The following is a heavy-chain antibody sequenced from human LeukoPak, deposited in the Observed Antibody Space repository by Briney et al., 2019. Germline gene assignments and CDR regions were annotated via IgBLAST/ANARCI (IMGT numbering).Heavy chain of an antibody. CDR1: GGSFSGYY. V-gene: IGHV4-34*01. CDR2: INHSGST. J-gene: IGHJ6*03. D-gene: IGHD3-9*01. CDR3: ARRRTYYDILTGYYPFNYYYYMDV. Sequence: SETLSLTCAVYGGSFSGYYWSWIRQPPGKGLEWIGEINHSGSTNYNPSLKSRVTISVDTSKNQFSLKLGSVTAADTAVYYCARRRTYYDILTGYYPFNYYYYMDVWGKGTTVTISS.